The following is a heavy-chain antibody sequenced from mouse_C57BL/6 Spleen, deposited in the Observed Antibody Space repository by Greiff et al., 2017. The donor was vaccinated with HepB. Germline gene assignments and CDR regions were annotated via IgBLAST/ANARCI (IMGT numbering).Heavy chain of an antibody. V-gene: IGHV1-59*01. D-gene: IGHD2-9*01. CDR2: IDPSDSYT. Sequence: QVHVKQPGAELVRPGTSVKLSCKASGYTFTSYWMHWVKQRPGQGLEWIGVIDPSDSYTNYNQKFKGKATLTVDTSSSTAYMQLSSLTSEDSAVYYCARKAYYGYGDTFDYWGQGTTLTVSS. CDR1: GYTFTSYW. J-gene: IGHJ2*01. CDR3: ARKAYYGYGDTFDY.